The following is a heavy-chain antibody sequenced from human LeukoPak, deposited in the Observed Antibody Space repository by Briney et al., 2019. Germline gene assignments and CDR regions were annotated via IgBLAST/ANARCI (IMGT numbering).Heavy chain of an antibody. CDR2: IPGIGGNT. D-gene: IGHD6-19*01. CDR1: GFTFNSYA. CDR3: AKGGRCTSGWRGAFDS. J-gene: IGHJ4*02. Sequence: GGSLRLSCAASGFTFNSYAMSWVRQAPGKGLEWVLAIPGIGGNTYYADSVKGRFTISRDNSKDTLYLQMDSLGAEDAAGYYCAKGGRCTSGWRGAFDSWGQGTLVTVSS. V-gene: IGHV3-23*01.